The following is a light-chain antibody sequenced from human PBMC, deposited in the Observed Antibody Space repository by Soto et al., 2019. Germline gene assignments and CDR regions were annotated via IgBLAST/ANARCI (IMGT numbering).Light chain of an antibody. V-gene: IGKV1-9*01. CDR2: DAS. J-gene: IGKJ5*01. CDR3: QQLNSSPFT. CDR1: QGISSY. Sequence: QSFLSSSVAYRVLITCRASQGISSYLAWYQQRPGKAPKLLIYDASTLQSGVPSRFSGSGSGTEFTLTISSLLPEDFATYHCQQLNSSPFTFGQGTGLEI.